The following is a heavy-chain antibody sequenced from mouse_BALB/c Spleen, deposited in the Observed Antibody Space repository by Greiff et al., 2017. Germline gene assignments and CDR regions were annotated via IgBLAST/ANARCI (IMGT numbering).Heavy chain of an antibody. CDR1: GYTFTSYW. CDR2: IYPGNSDT. V-gene: IGHV1-5*01. Sequence: EVQLQQSGTVLARPGASVKMSCKASGYTFTSYWMHWVKQRPGQGLEWIGAIYPGNSDTSYNQKFKGKAKLTAVTSTSTAYMELSSLTNEDSAVYYCTVVARDYYAMDYWGQGTSVTVSS. J-gene: IGHJ4*01. CDR3: TVVARDYYAMDY. D-gene: IGHD1-1*01.